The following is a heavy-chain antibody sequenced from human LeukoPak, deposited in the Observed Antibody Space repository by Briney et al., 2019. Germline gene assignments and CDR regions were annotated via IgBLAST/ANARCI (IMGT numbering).Heavy chain of an antibody. CDR1: GGSISSSW. CDR3: TCHSGWSGPSE. Sequence: PSETLSLTCAVSGGSISSSWWSWVRQPPGKGLEWIGEIFHSGSTNYNPSLKSRVTISVDKSKNHFSLELTSVTAADTAVYYCTCHSGWSGPSEWGQGTLVIVSS. J-gene: IGHJ4*02. CDR2: IFHSGST. V-gene: IGHV4-4*02. D-gene: IGHD6-19*01.